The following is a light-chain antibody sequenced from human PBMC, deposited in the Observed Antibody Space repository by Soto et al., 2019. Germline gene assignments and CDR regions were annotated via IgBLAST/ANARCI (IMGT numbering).Light chain of an antibody. J-gene: IGKJ2*01. CDR2: GAS. Sequence: EIVLTHSPGTLSLSPGERATLSCRASQSVSSSYLAWYQQKPGQAPRLLIYGASSRATGIPDRFSGSGSGTDFTLTISRLEPVDFAVYYCQQYGNSPYTFGQGTKLEIK. CDR1: QSVSSSY. V-gene: IGKV3-20*01. CDR3: QQYGNSPYT.